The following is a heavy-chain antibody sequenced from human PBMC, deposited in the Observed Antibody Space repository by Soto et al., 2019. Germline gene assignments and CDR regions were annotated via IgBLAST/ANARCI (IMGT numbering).Heavy chain of an antibody. D-gene: IGHD6-19*01. Sequence: EVQLLESGGGLVQPGGSLRLSCAASGFTFSSYAMSWVRQAPGKWLEWVSAISGSGGSTYYADSVKGRFTISRDNSKNTLYLQMNSLRAEDTAVYYCAKYDSHSSGCPDWGQGTLVPVSS. CDR2: ISGSGGST. CDR3: AKYDSHSSGCPD. CDR1: GFTFSSYA. J-gene: IGHJ4*02. V-gene: IGHV3-23*01.